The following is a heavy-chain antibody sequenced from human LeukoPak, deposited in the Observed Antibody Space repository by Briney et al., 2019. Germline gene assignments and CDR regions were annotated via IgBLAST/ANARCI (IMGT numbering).Heavy chain of an antibody. Sequence: PGGSLRLSCAASGFTFSSYCMNWVRQAPGKGLEWVSSITSSSSYIYYADSVKGRFTISRDNAKNTLYLQMNTLRAEDTAVYYCSRGDYYDSSGYYHYYYYYMDVWGKGTTVTISS. CDR1: GFTFSSYC. CDR2: ITSSSSYI. CDR3: SRGDYYDSSGYYHYYYYYMDV. D-gene: IGHD3-22*01. V-gene: IGHV3-21*01. J-gene: IGHJ6*03.